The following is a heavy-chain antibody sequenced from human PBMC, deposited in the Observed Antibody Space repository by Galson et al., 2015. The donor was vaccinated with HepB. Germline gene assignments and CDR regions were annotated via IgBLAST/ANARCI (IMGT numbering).Heavy chain of an antibody. CDR3: ARSRGQLANFDY. Sequence: KGRFTISRDNSKNMLYLEMNSLRAEDTAVYYCARSRGQLANFDYWGQGTLVIVSS. V-gene: IGHV3-30*01. D-gene: IGHD6-6*01. J-gene: IGHJ4*02.